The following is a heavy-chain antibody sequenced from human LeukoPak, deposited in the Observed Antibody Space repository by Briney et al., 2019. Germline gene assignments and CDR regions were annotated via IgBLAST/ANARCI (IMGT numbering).Heavy chain of an antibody. J-gene: IGHJ6*03. V-gene: IGHV4-38-2*02. CDR1: GYSISSGYY. Sequence: PSETLSLTCTVSGYSISSGYYWGWIRQPPGKGLEWIGSIYHSGSTYHNPSLKSRVTISVDTAKNQFSLKLSSVTAADTAVYYCARGNYDFWSGYYPTYYYYYMDVWGKGTTVTVSS. D-gene: IGHD3-3*01. CDR2: IYHSGST. CDR3: ARGNYDFWSGYYPTYYYYYMDV.